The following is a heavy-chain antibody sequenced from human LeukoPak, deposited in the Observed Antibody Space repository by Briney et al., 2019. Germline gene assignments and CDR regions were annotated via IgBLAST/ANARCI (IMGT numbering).Heavy chain of an antibody. D-gene: IGHD5-18*01. J-gene: IGHJ4*02. Sequence: ASVKVSCKASGYTFTSYGISWVRQAPGQGLEWMGWISAYNGNTNYAQKFQGRVTMTRDTSTSTVYMELSSLRSEDTAVYYCARGDTAMVYNFDYWGQGTLVTVSS. CDR2: ISAYNGNT. CDR1: GYTFTSYG. CDR3: ARGDTAMVYNFDY. V-gene: IGHV1-18*01.